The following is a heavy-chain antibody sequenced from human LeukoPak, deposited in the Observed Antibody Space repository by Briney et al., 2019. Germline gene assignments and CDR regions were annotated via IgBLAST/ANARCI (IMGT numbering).Heavy chain of an antibody. CDR3: ARSSSSWYPYYFDY. V-gene: IGHV4-59*12. CDR2: IYYSGST. CDR1: GGSISSYY. J-gene: IGHJ4*02. D-gene: IGHD6-13*01. Sequence: SETLSLTCTVSGGSISSYYWSWIRQPPGKGLEWIGYIYYSGSTNYNPSLKSRVTISVDTSKNQFSLKLSSVTAADTAVYYCARSSSSWYPYYFDYWGQGTLVTVSS.